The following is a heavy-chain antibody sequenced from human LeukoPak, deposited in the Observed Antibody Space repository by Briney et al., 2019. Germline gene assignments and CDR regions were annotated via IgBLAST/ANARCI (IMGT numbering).Heavy chain of an antibody. CDR1: GYSISSSNW. CDR3: ARTPYYYDSSGYPRSGYYYYYGMDV. D-gene: IGHD3-22*01. V-gene: IGHV4-28*01. J-gene: IGHJ6*02. Sequence: SETLSLTCAVSGYSISSSNWWGWIRQPPGKGLEWIGYIYYSGSTNYNPSLKSRVTISVDTSKNQFSLKLSSVTAADTAVYYCARTPYYYDSSGYPRSGYYYYYGMDVWGQGTTVTVSS. CDR2: IYYSGST.